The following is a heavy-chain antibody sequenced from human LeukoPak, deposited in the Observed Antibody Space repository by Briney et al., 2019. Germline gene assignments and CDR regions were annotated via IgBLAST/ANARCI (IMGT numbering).Heavy chain of an antibody. Sequence: GGSLRLSCAASGFTFSSYGVHWVRQAPGKGLEWVAFIRYEGSNKYYADSVKGRFTISRDNSKDTLYLQMNSLRAEDTAVYYCAKRSSSGYYFDYWGQGTLVTVSS. CDR3: AKRSSSGYYFDY. D-gene: IGHD3-22*01. J-gene: IGHJ4*02. CDR1: GFTFSSYG. V-gene: IGHV3-30*02. CDR2: IRYEGSNK.